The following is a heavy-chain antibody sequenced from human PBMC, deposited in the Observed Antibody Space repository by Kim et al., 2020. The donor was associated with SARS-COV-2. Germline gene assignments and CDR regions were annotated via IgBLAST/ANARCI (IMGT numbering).Heavy chain of an antibody. CDR2: T. CDR3: ARADYGSGVDY. V-gene: IGHV1-8*01. Sequence: TGYAQKFQGRVTMTRNTSISTAYMELSSLRSEETAVYYCARADYGSGVDYWGQGTLVTVSS. D-gene: IGHD3-10*01. J-gene: IGHJ4*02.